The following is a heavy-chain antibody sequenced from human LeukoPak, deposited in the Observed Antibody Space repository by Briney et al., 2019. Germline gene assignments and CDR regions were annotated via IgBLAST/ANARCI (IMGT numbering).Heavy chain of an antibody. CDR2: ISSGSSTI. D-gene: IGHD5-18*01. J-gene: IGHJ4*02. CDR1: GFTFSSYS. CDR3: AGIPLSTTMVDY. V-gene: IGHV3-48*01. Sequence: GGSLRLSCAASGFTFSSYSMNWVRQAPGKGLEWVSYISSGSSTIHYADSVKGRFTISRDNAKSSLSLQMNSLRAEDTAVYYCAGIPLSTTMVDYWGQGTLVTVSS.